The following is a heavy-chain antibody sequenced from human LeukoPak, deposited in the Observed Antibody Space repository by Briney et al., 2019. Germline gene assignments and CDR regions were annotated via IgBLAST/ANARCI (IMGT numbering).Heavy chain of an antibody. J-gene: IGHJ4*02. V-gene: IGHV4-38-2*02. CDR2: IYHSGSS. CDR1: GYSISSSSY. CDR3: ARDRDRVTTFDY. Sequence: PSETLSLTCTVSGYSISSSSYWGWIRQPPGKGLEWIGAIYHSGSSYYNPSLKSRITISVDTSKNQFSLKLNSMTAADTAVYYCARDRDRVTTFDYWGQGTLVTVSS. D-gene: IGHD4-17*01.